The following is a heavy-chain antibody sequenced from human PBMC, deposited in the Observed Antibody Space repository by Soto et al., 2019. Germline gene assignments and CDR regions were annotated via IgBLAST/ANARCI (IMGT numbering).Heavy chain of an antibody. CDR3: ATANRGFSPTY. V-gene: IGHV3-7*01. CDR2: IAQDGSGE. CDR1: GFTFYSYW. J-gene: IGHJ4*02. D-gene: IGHD2-8*01. Sequence: EVQLVESGGGVVQPGGSLRLSCAASGFTFYSYWMSWVRQARGRGLESVANIAQDGSGEYYVDSVKGRFPISRDNVRNSLYLQMNSLRAEDTAMYFCATANRGFSPTYWGQGTLVTVSS.